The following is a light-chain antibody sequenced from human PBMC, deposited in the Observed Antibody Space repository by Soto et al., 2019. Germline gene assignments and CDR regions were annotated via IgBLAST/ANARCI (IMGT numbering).Light chain of an antibody. V-gene: IGKV1-5*01. J-gene: IGKJ5*01. CDR2: GAS. CDR3: QQLMSYPIT. CDR1: QSISTW. Sequence: DIQMTQSPSTLSASVGDRVTITCRASQSISTWLAWYQQKPRKAPEVLIFGASTLQSGVPSRFSGSGSGTEFTLTISSLQPEDFATYYCQQLMSYPITFGQGTRLEIK.